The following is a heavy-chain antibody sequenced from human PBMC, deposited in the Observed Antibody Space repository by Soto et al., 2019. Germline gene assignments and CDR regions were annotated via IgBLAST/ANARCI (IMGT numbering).Heavy chain of an antibody. Sequence: EVHLVATGGGLVQPGGSLTLSCEASGFTFNNYWMNWVRQAPGTGLDWVANINPDGSAKRYVDSVKGRFTMSRDNARNSLYLHMNTVRVEVTAVYYCAAWGQINYWGLGTLVTVSS. CDR2: INPDGSAK. CDR3: AAWGQINY. V-gene: IGHV3-7*05. J-gene: IGHJ4*02. D-gene: IGHD3-16*01. CDR1: GFTFNNYW.